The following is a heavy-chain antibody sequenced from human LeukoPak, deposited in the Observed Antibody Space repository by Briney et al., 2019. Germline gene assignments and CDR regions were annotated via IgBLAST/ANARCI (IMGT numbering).Heavy chain of an antibody. D-gene: IGHD4-17*01. CDR1: GYTFTGYY. CDR3: ARGGTVTTIPLDYYYYMDV. V-gene: IGHV1-2*02. Sequence: ASVKVSCKASGYTFTGYYMHWVRQAPGQGLEWMGWINPNSGGTNYAQKFQGRVTMTRDTSISTAYMELSRLRSDDTAVYYCARGGTVTTIPLDYYYYMDVWGKGTTVTISS. CDR2: INPNSGGT. J-gene: IGHJ6*03.